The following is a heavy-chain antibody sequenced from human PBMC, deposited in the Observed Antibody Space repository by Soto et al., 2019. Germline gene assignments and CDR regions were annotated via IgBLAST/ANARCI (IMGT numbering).Heavy chain of an antibody. CDR3: ASGYGALFDY. D-gene: IGHD4-17*01. CDR2: INHSGST. V-gene: IGHV4-34*01. CDR1: GGSFSGYY. J-gene: IGHJ4*02. Sequence: LSLTCAVYGGSFSGYYWSWIRQPPGKGLEWIGEINHSGSTNYNPSLKSRVTISVDTSKNQFSLQLRSVTAADTAVYYCASGYGALFDYWGQGTLVTVSP.